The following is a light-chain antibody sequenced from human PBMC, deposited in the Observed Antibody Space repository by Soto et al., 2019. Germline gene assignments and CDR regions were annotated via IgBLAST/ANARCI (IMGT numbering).Light chain of an antibody. CDR1: SSNIGAGYD. Sequence: QPVLTQPPSVSGAPGQRVTISCTGSSSNIGAGYDVHWYQQLPGTAPKLLIYGNSNRPSGVPDRFSGSKSGTSASLAITGLQAEDDADYYCQSYDSSLSALVVFGGGTKLTVL. J-gene: IGLJ2*01. V-gene: IGLV1-40*01. CDR3: QSYDSSLSALVV. CDR2: GNS.